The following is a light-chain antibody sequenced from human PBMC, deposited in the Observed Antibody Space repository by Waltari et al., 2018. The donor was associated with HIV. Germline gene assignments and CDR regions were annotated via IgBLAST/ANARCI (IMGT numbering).Light chain of an antibody. J-gene: IGLJ2*01. V-gene: IGLV2-14*03. CDR3: ASYTSSSTVV. Sequence: HSALTQPASLSGSPGQSITISCTGTSSAVGRYAYFSWYQHYPGRAPKLMIYDVSHRPSGVANRFSASKSGNTASLTISGLQAEDEADYYCASYTSSSTVVFGGGTKLTVL. CDR1: SSAVGRYAY. CDR2: DVS.